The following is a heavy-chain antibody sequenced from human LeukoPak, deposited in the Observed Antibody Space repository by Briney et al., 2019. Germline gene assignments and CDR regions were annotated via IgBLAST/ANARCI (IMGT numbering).Heavy chain of an antibody. CDR2: IKSEGEGATT. D-gene: IGHD3-3*02. Sequence: GVSLRLSCVSSGFTIGTAWMSWVRQAPGKGLEWLGHIKSEGEGATTDYAAPAKGRFAISRDGSKNMIYLQMSSLKIDDTAIYYCIAHFPYFYGFDVWGKGTTVTVSS. V-gene: IGHV3-15*01. J-gene: IGHJ6*04. CDR3: IAHFPYFYGFDV. CDR1: GFTIGTAW.